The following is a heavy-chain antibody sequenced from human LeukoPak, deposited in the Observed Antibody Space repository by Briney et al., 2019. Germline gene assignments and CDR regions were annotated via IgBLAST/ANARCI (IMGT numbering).Heavy chain of an antibody. Sequence: SETLSLTCAVYGYSISSGYYWGWIRQPPEKGLEWIGSIYHSGSTYYNPALKSRVTMSVDTSKNQFSLKLSSVTAADTAVYYCARHFRGADCWGQGTLVTVSS. J-gene: IGHJ4*02. CDR1: GYSISSGYY. V-gene: IGHV4-38-2*01. CDR2: IYHSGST. D-gene: IGHD3-10*01. CDR3: ARHFRGADC.